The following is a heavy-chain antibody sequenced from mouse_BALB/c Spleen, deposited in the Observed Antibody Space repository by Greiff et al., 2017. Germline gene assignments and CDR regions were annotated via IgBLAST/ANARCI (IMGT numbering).Heavy chain of an antibody. CDR1: GYSFTGYN. Sequence: VQLQQSGPELGKPGASVKISCKASGYSFTGYNMYCVKQSHRKSLEWIGYIDPYNGGTSYNQKSKGKATLTVDKSSSTAYMHLNSLTSEDSAIYYCARGGYRYDGAMDYWGQGTSVTVSS. CDR3: ARGGYRYDGAMDY. CDR2: IDPYNGGT. D-gene: IGHD2-14*01. V-gene: IGHV1S135*01. J-gene: IGHJ4*01.